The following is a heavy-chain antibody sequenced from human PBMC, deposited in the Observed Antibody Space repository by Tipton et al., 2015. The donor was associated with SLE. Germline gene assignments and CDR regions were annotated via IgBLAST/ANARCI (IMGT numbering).Heavy chain of an antibody. V-gene: IGHV3-66*02. D-gene: IGHD1-20*01. CDR2: MYSGGNT. J-gene: IGHJ3*02. CDR3: AREDNFKAFDI. Sequence: SLRLSCAASGFTVSSNYMSWVRQAPGKGLEWVSVMYSGGNTDYADSVKGRFTISRDNSKNTLYLQMNSLRVEDTAVYYCAREDNFKAFDIWGQGTVVTVSS. CDR1: GFTVSSNY.